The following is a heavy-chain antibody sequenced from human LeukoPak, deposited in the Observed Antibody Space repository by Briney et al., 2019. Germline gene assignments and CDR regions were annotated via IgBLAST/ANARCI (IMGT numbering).Heavy chain of an antibody. CDR3: VSPGVYYDSSGYYPFDY. D-gene: IGHD3-22*01. V-gene: IGHV1-8*01. CDR1: GYTFTSYD. J-gene: IGHJ4*02. CDR2: MNPNSGNT. Sequence: GASVKVSCKASGYTFTSYDINWVRQATGQGLEWMEWMNPNSGNTGYAQKFQGRVTMTRNTSIRTAYMELSSLRSEDTAVYYCVSPGVYYDSSGYYPFDYWGQGTLVTVSS.